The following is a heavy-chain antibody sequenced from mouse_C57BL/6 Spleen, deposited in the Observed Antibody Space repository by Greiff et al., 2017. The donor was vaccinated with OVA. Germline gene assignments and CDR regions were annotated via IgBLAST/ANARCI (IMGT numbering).Heavy chain of an antibody. J-gene: IGHJ2*01. D-gene: IGHD1-1*02. CDR1: GYTFTSYW. V-gene: IGHV1-50*01. CDR2: IDPSDSYT. Sequence: VQLQQPGAELVKPGASVKLSCKASGYTFTSYWMQWVKQRPGQGLEWIGEIDPSDSYTNYNQKFKGKATLTVDTSSSTAYMQRSSLTAEYSAVYYCARGRWVDYWGQGTTLTVSS. CDR3: ARGRWVDY.